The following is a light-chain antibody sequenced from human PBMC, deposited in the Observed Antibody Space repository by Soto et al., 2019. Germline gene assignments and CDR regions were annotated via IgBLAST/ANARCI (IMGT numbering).Light chain of an antibody. CDR1: QSISKW. V-gene: IGKV1-5*01. CDR2: DAS. CDR3: QQYNNFFWT. Sequence: DIQMTQSPSTLSASVGDRVTITCRASQSISKWLAWSQQKPGKAPKLLIYDASTLESGVPSRFSGSASGTEFTLTISSLQPDDFATSYCQQYNNFFWTFGQRTKVDIK. J-gene: IGKJ1*01.